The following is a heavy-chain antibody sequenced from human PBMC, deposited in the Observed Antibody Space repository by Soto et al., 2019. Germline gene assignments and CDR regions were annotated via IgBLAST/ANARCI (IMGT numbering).Heavy chain of an antibody. V-gene: IGHV1-2*02. Sequence: ASVKVSCKASGFTFTAYYVHWVRQAPGQGLGWMGWINPNTGDTNYAQQFEGRVTMTRDTSISTAYMQLNGLRSDDTAVYFCARDRPPDYWGQGTLVTVSS. CDR2: INPNTGDT. J-gene: IGHJ4*02. CDR1: GFTFTAYY. CDR3: ARDRPPDY.